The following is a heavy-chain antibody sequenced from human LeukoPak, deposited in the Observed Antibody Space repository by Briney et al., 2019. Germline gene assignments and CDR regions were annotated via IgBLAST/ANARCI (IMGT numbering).Heavy chain of an antibody. J-gene: IGHJ6*03. D-gene: IGHD1-7*01. CDR2: VHYSGTT. CDR3: VRQNSDYYYYYLDV. CDR1: GGSVSSSSSSY. Sequence: SETLSLTCTVSGGSVSSSSSSYWAWIRQPPGRGLEWIGSVHYSGTTYYNTSLESRVTISEDTSRNRFSLMLSSVTAADTAVYYCVRQNSDYYYYYLDVWGEGTTVIVSS. V-gene: IGHV4-39*01.